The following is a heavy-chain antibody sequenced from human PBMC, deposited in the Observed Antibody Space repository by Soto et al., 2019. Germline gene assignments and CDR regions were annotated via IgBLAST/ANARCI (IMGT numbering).Heavy chain of an antibody. J-gene: IGHJ4*02. CDR2: INSDGSSK. Sequence: EVQLVESGGGLVQPGGSLRLSCAASGFTFSSYWMHWVRQAPGKGLVWVSRINSDGSSKSYADSVKGRFTISRDNAKKQLYLQMNSLRAEDKAVYYCVRTSLVVAAATREDYWGQGTLVTVSS. D-gene: IGHD2-15*01. CDR3: VRTSLVVAAATREDY. CDR1: GFTFSSYW. V-gene: IGHV3-74*01.